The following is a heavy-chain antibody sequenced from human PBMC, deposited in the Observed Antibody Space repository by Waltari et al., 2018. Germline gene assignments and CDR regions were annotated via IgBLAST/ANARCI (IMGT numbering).Heavy chain of an antibody. CDR2: ISGSGGRA. V-gene: IGHV3-23*01. CDR3: AKDRSGSYPNWFDP. J-gene: IGHJ5*02. D-gene: IGHD1-26*01. Sequence: EVQLLESGGGLVQSGGSLSLSCAASGFTFRRYAISWARQAPGTGRGWGADISGSGGRAYYADSVKGRFTISRDNSKNTLYVQMNGLRAEDTAVYYCAKDRSGSYPNWFDPWGQGTLVTVSS. CDR1: GFTFRRYA.